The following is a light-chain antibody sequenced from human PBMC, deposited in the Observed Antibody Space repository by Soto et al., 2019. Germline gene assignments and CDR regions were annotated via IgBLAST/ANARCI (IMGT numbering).Light chain of an antibody. V-gene: IGLV2-14*01. CDR2: EVS. Sequence: QSALTQPASVSGSPGQSITISCTGTGSDVGGYKYVSWYQQYPGKAPKLVIYEVSNRPSGVSNCFSGSKSGNTASLTISWLRPEDEADYYCSSYTSSATSVFGNGTKSPS. CDR1: GSDVGGYKY. CDR3: SSYTSSATSV. J-gene: IGLJ1*01.